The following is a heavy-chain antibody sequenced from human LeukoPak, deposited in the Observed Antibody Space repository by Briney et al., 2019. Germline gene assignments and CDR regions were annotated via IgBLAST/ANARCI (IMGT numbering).Heavy chain of an antibody. J-gene: IGHJ4*02. V-gene: IGHV1-8*01. D-gene: IGHD3-3*01. CDR3: AREATIFGVAYGAINY. CDR1: GYTFTSYD. Sequence: ASVKVSCKASGYTFTSYDINWVRQATGQGLEWMGWMSPNSGNTGYAQKFQGRVTMTRNTSISTAYMELSSLRSEDTAVYYCAREATIFGVAYGAINYWGQGTLVTVSS. CDR2: MSPNSGNT.